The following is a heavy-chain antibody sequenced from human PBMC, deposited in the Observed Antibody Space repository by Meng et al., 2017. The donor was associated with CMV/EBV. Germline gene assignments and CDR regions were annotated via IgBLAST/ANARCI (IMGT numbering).Heavy chain of an antibody. CDR3: ARDGGGYCSSTSCQDPYYYYGMDV. Sequence: ASVKVSCKASGYTFTSYDINWVRQATGQGLEWMGWMNPNSGNTGYAQKFQGRVTITRNTSISTAYMELSSLRSEDTAVYYCARDGGGYCSSTSCQDPYYYYGMDVWSQGTTVTVSS. CDR2: MNPNSGNT. D-gene: IGHD2-2*01. CDR1: GYTFTSYD. V-gene: IGHV1-8*03. J-gene: IGHJ6*02.